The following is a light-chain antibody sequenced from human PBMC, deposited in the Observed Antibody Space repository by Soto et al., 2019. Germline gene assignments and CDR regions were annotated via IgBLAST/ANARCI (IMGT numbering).Light chain of an antibody. V-gene: IGLV1-44*01. Sequence: QSVLTQPPSVSGAPGQTVTISCTGSKSNIGAGDNVHWYRQLPGTAPRLFIYSNNQRPSGVPDRFSGSKSGTSASLAISGLQSEDEADYYCAAWDDSLNGPVFGGGTKVTVL. J-gene: IGLJ2*01. CDR2: SNN. CDR3: AAWDDSLNGPV. CDR1: KSNIGAGDN.